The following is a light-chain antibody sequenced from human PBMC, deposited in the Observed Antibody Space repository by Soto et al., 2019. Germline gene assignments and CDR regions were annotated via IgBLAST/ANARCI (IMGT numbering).Light chain of an antibody. CDR2: GVS. V-gene: IGLV2-14*01. CDR1: SSDFGGYNY. CDR3: SSYKTSSTVVV. J-gene: IGLJ2*01. Sequence: QSALTQPASVSGSPGQSITISCTGTSSDFGGYNYVSWYQQYPGKAPKLMIFGVSDRPSGVSNRFSGSKSGNTASLTISGLQAEDEADYYCSSYKTSSTVVVFGGGTKVTVL.